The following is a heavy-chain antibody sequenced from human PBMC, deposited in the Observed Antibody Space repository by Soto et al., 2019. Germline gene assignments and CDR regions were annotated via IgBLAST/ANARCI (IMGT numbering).Heavy chain of an antibody. J-gene: IGHJ4*02. CDR3: ARESDDTLLLSQGPGALVDY. CDR2: ISRSGSTI. Sequence: QVQLVESGGGLVKPGGSLRLSCAASGFTFSDYYMSWIRQAPGKGLEWVSYISRSGSTIYYADSVKGRFTISRDNAKNSLYLQMNSLRAEDTAVYYCARESDDTLLLSQGPGALVDYWGQGTLVTVSS. D-gene: IGHD3-22*01. CDR1: GFTFSDYY. V-gene: IGHV3-11*01.